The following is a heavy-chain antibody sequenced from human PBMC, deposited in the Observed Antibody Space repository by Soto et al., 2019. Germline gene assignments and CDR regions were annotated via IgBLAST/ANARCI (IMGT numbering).Heavy chain of an antibody. V-gene: IGHV1-3*01. J-gene: IGHJ5*02. CDR2: INAGNGNT. Sequence: ASVKVSCKASGYTFTSYAMHWVRQAPGQRLEWMGWINAGNGNTKYSQKFQGRVTITRDTSASTAYMELSSLRSEDKAVYYCERYGLSRSWYRWFDPWGHGILVNVS. CDR3: ERYGLSRSWYRWFDP. D-gene: IGHD6-13*01. CDR1: GYTFTSYA.